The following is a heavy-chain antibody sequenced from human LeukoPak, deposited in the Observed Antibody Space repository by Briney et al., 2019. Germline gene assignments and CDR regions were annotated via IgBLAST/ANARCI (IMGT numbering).Heavy chain of an antibody. CDR2: IYSDGTT. V-gene: IGHV3-53*01. CDR1: GFTVSSNF. Sequence: GGSLRLSCAASGFTVSSNFVSWVRQAPGKGLEWVSIIYSDGTTYYADSVKGRFTISRDNSKNTVYLQMNSLRAEDTAVYYCARESRNTVTYFFDYWGQGTLVTVSS. CDR3: ARESRNTVTYFFDY. D-gene: IGHD4-17*01. J-gene: IGHJ4*02.